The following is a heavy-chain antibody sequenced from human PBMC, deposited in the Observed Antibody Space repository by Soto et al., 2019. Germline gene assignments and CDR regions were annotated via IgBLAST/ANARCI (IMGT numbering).Heavy chain of an antibody. CDR3: ATGEWELPHF. J-gene: IGHJ4*02. CDR2: IISAIGKP. D-gene: IGHD1-7*01. V-gene: IGHV1-69*01. Sequence: QVQLVQSGAEMKKPGSSVKVSCKASGGIFSNDPISWVRQAPGQGLEWMGGIISAIGKPDYAQKYQDRVTIAADESTSTAYMELTNLVSQDTAVYYCATGEWELPHFWGQGTLVTVSS. CDR1: GGIFSNDP.